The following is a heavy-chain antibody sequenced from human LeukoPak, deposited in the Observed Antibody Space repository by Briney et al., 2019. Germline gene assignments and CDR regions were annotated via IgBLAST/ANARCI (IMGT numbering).Heavy chain of an antibody. CDR3: ARHTPITIFGVVTPGYYGMDV. J-gene: IGHJ6*02. CDR2: IHYSGST. Sequence: PSETLSLTCTVSGGSISSSSYYWGWIRQPPGKGLEWIGSIHYSGSTYYNPSLKSRVTISVDTSKNQFSLKLSSVTAADTAVYYCARHTPITIFGVVTPGYYGMDVWGQGTTVTVSS. V-gene: IGHV4-39*01. D-gene: IGHD3-3*01. CDR1: GGSISSSSYY.